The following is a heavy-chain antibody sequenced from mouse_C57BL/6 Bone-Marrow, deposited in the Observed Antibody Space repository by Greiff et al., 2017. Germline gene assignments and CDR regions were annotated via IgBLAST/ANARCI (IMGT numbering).Heavy chain of an antibody. V-gene: IGHV1-80*01. J-gene: IGHJ3*01. CDR2: IFPGDGDT. D-gene: IGHD1-1*01. Sequence: QVQLQQSGAELVKPGASVKISCKASGYAFSSYWMNWVKQRPGKGLEWIGQIFPGDGDTNYNGKFKDKATLTADKSSSTVYMELSRLTSEDSAVYFCARHEEEVSSYPAWFAYWGQGTLVTVSA. CDR3: ARHEEEVSSYPAWFAY. CDR1: GYAFSSYW.